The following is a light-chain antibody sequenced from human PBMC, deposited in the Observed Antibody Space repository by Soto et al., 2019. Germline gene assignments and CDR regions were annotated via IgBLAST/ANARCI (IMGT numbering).Light chain of an antibody. J-gene: IGKJ1*01. Sequence: EIVLTQSPGTLSLSPGERATLSCRASQNISSNCLAWYQQKPGQAPRLLIYDASNRATGIPARFSGSGSGTDFTLTISSLEPEDFAVYYCQQRSNWPPTWTFGQGTKVEIK. CDR3: QQRSNWPPTWT. CDR2: DAS. V-gene: IGKV3-11*01. CDR1: QNISSN.